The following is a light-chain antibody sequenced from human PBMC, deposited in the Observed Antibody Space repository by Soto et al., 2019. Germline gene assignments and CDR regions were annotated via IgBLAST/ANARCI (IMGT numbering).Light chain of an antibody. J-gene: IGLJ3*02. V-gene: IGLV2-23*02. CDR2: EVS. CDR3: CSHAGSSTWV. CDR1: SSDVGSYNL. Sequence: QSALTQPASVSGSPGQSITISCTGTSSDVGSYNLVSWYQQHPGKAPKLMIYEVSKRPSGVSNRFSGSKSGNTASLTISGLQAEDEDDYYCCSHAGSSTWVFGGGTKLTVL.